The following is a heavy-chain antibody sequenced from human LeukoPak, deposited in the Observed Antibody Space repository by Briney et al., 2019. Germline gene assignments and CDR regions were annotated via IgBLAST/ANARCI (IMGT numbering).Heavy chain of an antibody. Sequence: SETLSLTCTVSGGSISSYYWSWIRQPAGKGLEWFGRIYTSGSTNYNPSLKSRVTMSVHTSKDQFSLKLSSVTAADTAVYYCARSSAARPHYYFDYWGQGTLVTVSS. CDR1: GGSISSYY. CDR2: IYTSGST. J-gene: IGHJ4*02. D-gene: IGHD6-6*01. CDR3: ARSSAARPHYYFDY. V-gene: IGHV4-4*07.